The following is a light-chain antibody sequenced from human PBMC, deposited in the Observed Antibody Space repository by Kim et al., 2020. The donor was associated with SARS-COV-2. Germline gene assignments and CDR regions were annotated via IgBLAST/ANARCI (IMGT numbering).Light chain of an antibody. CDR3: QQYNTYPIT. CDR2: GAS. Sequence: AAVGDRVTITCRASQSVSTLLAWYQQKPGKAPKLLIYGASILETGVPSRFSGSGSATEFTLTINNLQPDDFATYYCQQYNTYPITFGPGTRLEIK. CDR1: QSVSTL. V-gene: IGKV1-5*01. J-gene: IGKJ5*01.